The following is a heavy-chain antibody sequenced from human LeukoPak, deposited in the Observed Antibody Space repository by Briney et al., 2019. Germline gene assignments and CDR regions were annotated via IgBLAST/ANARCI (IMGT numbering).Heavy chain of an antibody. CDR1: GFPFSNYA. J-gene: IGHJ4*02. CDR2: ISGGGTAT. CDR3: VKGGRTNSPLDY. V-gene: IGHV3-23*01. Sequence: TGGSLRLSCAASGFPFSNYAMTWVRQAPGRGLEWVSISGGGTATYYSDSVKGRLTISRDNSKNILYLQMNSLRADDTAIYYCVKGGRTNSPLDYWGQGTLVTVS. D-gene: IGHD1-14*01.